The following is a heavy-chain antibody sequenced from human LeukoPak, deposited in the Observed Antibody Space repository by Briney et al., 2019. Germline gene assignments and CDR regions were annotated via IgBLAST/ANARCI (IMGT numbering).Heavy chain of an antibody. Sequence: ASVKVSCKASGYTFAGYYLHWVRQGPGQGLEWMGRINPNSGGTNYAPKFQDRVAMTRDTSNSTAYMELSRLRSDGTAVYYCARHSDSSGFARWGQGSLVIVSS. CDR3: ARHSDSSGFAR. D-gene: IGHD4-11*01. V-gene: IGHV1-2*06. CDR2: INPNSGGT. CDR1: GYTFAGYY. J-gene: IGHJ4*02.